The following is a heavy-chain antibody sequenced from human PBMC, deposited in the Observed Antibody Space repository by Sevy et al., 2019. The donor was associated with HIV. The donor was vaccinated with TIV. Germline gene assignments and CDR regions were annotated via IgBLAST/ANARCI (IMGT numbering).Heavy chain of an antibody. CDR3: ARASGGDRLDYYGMDV. CDR2: IYHGGST. Sequence: SETLSLTCAVSNFSISSGYYWGWIRQPPGKGLEWIGNIYHGGSTYDNPSLKSRVTISMDTSKNHCSLRLSSVTAADTAVYYCARASGGDRLDYYGMDVWGQGTTVTVSS. J-gene: IGHJ6*02. D-gene: IGHD2-21*02. V-gene: IGHV4-38-2*01. CDR1: NFSISSGYY.